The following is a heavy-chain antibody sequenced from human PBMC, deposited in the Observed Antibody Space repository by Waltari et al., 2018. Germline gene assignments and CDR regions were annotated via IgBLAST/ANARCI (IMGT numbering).Heavy chain of an antibody. CDR1: GFPFTDYY. J-gene: IGHJ4*02. D-gene: IGHD6-13*01. CDR3: ARSAAAGIDY. V-gene: IGHV3-11*01. CDR2: ISSSGTSM. Sequence: QVQLVESGGGLVKPGGSMSLSCSASGFPFTDYYMTWIRQAPGKGLEWLSYISSSGTSMYYADSVKGRFTISRDNARNSLYLQMNSLRADDTAEYYCARSAAAGIDYWGQGTLVTVSS.